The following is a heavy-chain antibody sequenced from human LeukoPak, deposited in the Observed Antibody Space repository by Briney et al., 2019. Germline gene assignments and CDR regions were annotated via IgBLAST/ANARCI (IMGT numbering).Heavy chain of an antibody. D-gene: IGHD4-17*01. CDR1: GYTFTDYY. V-gene: IGHV1-2*02. Sequence: ASVKVSCKASGYTFTDYYLDWVRQAPGQGLEWMGWINPNSGGTNYAQKFQGRVTMTRDTSISTAYMELSRLRSDDTAVYYCARDVRQYYGDYVGGFDYWGQGTLVTVSS. CDR3: ARDVRQYYGDYVGGFDY. CDR2: INPNSGGT. J-gene: IGHJ4*02.